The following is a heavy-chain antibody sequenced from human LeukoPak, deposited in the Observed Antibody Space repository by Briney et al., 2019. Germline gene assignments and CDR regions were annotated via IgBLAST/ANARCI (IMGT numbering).Heavy chain of an antibody. D-gene: IGHD3-10*02. V-gene: IGHV3-48*03. Sequence: GGSLRLSCAASGFTLSSYEMNWVRQAPGEGLEWVSYISSSGSTIYYADSVKGRFTISRDNAKNSLYLQMNSLRAEDTAVYYCAELGITMIGGVWGKGTTVTISS. J-gene: IGHJ6*04. CDR2: ISSSGSTI. CDR1: GFTLSSYE. CDR3: AELGITMIGGV.